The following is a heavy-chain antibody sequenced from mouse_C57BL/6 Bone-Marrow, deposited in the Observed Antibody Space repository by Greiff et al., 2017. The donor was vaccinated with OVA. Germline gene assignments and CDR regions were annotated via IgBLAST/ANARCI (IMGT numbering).Heavy chain of an antibody. V-gene: IGHV1-55*01. CDR2: IYPGSGST. D-gene: IGHD3-2*02. Sequence: QVQLQQPGAELVKPGASVKMSCKASGYTFTSYWITWVKQRPGQGLEWIGDIYPGSGSTNYNEKFKSKATLTVDTSSSTAYMQLRNLASEDSAVYYCARRNSGYWGQGTTLTVSS. J-gene: IGHJ2*01. CDR1: GYTFTSYW. CDR3: ARRNSGY.